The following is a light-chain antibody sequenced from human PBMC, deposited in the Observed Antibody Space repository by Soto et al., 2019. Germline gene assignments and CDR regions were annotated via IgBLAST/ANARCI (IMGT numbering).Light chain of an antibody. Sequence: DVVMTQSPLSLPVTLGQPASISCRSSQSLVSSDGNTDLNWFHQRPGQSPRRLIYKVSNRDSGVPDRFSGSGSGTDLTLKISRVEAEDVGVYYCMQGTHWLFTFGGGTKVEIK. J-gene: IGKJ4*01. CDR3: MQGTHWLFT. V-gene: IGKV2-30*01. CDR2: KVS. CDR1: QSLVSSDGNTD.